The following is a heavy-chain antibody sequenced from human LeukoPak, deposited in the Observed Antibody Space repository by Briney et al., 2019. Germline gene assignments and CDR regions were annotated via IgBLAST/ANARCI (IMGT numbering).Heavy chain of an antibody. CDR2: IKQDGSEK. CDR1: GFTFSRYW. D-gene: IGHD3-10*01. Sequence: GGSLRLSCAASGFTFSRYWMSWVRQAPGKGLEWVANIKQDGSEKYYVDSVKGRFTISRDNAKNSLYLQMNSLRAEDTAVYYCASDNTVYGSGSYAFDIWGQGTMVTVSS. J-gene: IGHJ3*02. CDR3: ASDNTVYGSGSYAFDI. V-gene: IGHV3-7*01.